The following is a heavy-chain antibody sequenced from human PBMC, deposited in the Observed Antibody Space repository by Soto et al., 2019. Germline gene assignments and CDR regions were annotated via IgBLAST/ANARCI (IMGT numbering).Heavy chain of an antibody. J-gene: IGHJ6*02. CDR2: IYYSGST. V-gene: IGHV4-39*01. D-gene: IGHD3-10*01. CDR3: VRHGTQNPMVRGVIPIDYDYGMAV. Sequence: KPSETLSLTCTVSGGSISSSSYYWGWIRQPPGKGLEWIGSIYYSGSTYYNPSLKSRVTISVDTSKNQFSLKLSSVTVAVTAVYYCVRHGTQNPMVRGVIPIDYDYGMAVWGEGTTVTVYS. CDR1: GGSISSSSYY.